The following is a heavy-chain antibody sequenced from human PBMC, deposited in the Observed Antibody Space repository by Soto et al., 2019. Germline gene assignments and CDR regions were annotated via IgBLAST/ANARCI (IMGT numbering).Heavy chain of an antibody. CDR2: IVVGSGNT. V-gene: IGHV1-58*02. Sequence: GASVKVSCKASGFTFTSPAMQWVRQARGQRLEWIGWIVVGSGNTNYAQKFQERVTITRDMSTSTAYMELSSLRSEDTAVYYCAEVKGAIFAHMAVGGKGTTVPVSS. D-gene: IGHD3-3*01. J-gene: IGHJ6*03. CDR3: AEVKGAIFAHMAV. CDR1: GFTFTSPA.